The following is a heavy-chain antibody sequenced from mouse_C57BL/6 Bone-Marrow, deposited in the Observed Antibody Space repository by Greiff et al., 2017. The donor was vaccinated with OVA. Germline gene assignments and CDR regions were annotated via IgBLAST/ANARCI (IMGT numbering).Heavy chain of an antibody. CDR1: GFTFSSYA. CDR3: ARDRPPKNAWFAY. J-gene: IGHJ3*01. CDR2: ISDGGSYT. Sequence: EVQRVESGGGLVKPGGSLKLSCAASGFTFSSYAMSWVRQTPEKRLEWVATISDGGSYTYYPDNVKGRFTISRDNAKNNLYLQMSHLKSEDTAMYYCARDRPPKNAWFAYWGQGTLVTVSA. V-gene: IGHV5-4*01. D-gene: IGHD1-3*01.